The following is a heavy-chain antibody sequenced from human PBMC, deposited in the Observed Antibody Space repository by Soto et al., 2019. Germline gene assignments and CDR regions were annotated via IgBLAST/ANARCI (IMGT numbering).Heavy chain of an antibody. D-gene: IGHD4-17*01. CDR2: IYYSGST. CDR3: ARHGSNYGDYEYGYYGMDV. CDR1: GGSISSSSYY. V-gene: IGHV4-39*01. Sequence: SETLSLTCTVSGGSISSSSYYWGWIRQPPGKGLEWIGSIYYSGSTYYNPSLKSRVTISVDTSKNQFSLKLSSVTAADTAVYYCARHGSNYGDYEYGYYGMDVWGQGTTVTVSS. J-gene: IGHJ6*02.